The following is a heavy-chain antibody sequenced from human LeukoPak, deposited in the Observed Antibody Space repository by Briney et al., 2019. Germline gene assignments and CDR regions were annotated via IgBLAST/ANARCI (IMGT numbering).Heavy chain of an antibody. V-gene: IGHV1-8*01. CDR2: MNPNSGNT. Sequence: GASVKVSCKASGYTFTSYDINWVRQATGQGLEWMGWMNPNSGNTGYAQKFQGRVTMTRNTSISTAYMELSSLRSEDTAVYYCAVRERVAGTFFRSDYYYYGMDVWGQGTTVTVSS. D-gene: IGHD6-19*01. CDR3: AVRERVAGTFFRSDYYYYGMDV. CDR1: GYTFTSYD. J-gene: IGHJ6*02.